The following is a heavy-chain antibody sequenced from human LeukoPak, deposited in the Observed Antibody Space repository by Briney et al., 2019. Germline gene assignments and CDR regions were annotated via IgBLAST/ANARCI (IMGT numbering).Heavy chain of an antibody. CDR1: GGSFSGYY. Sequence: SGTLSLTCAVYGGSFSGYYWSWIRQPPGKGLEWIGEINHSGSTNYNPSLKSRVTISVDTSKNQFSLKLSSVTAADTAVYYCARGRAWAGYSSGWYFRYWGQGTLVTVSS. CDR2: INHSGST. V-gene: IGHV4-34*01. J-gene: IGHJ4*02. D-gene: IGHD6-19*01. CDR3: ARGRAWAGYSSGWYFRY.